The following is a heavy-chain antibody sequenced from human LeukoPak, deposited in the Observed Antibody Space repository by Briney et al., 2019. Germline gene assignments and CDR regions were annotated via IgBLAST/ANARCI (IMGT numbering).Heavy chain of an antibody. CDR2: INHSGST. Sequence: PSESLSLTCTVPGGSISGSMYYWSCIRQPPGKWLGWIGEINHSGSTNYNPSRKSRVTISVDTSKNQFSLKLSSVTAADTAVYYCARGPTYQQIDYWGQGNLVTVSS. V-gene: IGHV4-39*01. J-gene: IGHJ4*02. CDR3: ARGPTYQQIDY. CDR1: GGSISGSMYY. D-gene: IGHD2-2*01.